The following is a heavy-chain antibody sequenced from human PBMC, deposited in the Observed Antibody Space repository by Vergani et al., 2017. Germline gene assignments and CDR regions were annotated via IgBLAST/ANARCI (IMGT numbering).Heavy chain of an antibody. D-gene: IGHD6-19*01. CDR1: GGSISSGGYY. J-gene: IGHJ4*02. CDR2: IYYSGRT. V-gene: IGHV4-31*03. CDR3: ARAAPSSGWYGLFDY. Sequence: QVQLQESGPGLVKPSQTLSLPCTVSGGSISSGGYYWSWIRQHPGKGLEWIGYIYYSGRTYYNPSLKSRVTISVDTSKNQFSLKLSSVTAADTAVYYCARAAPSSGWYGLFDYWGQGTLVTVSS.